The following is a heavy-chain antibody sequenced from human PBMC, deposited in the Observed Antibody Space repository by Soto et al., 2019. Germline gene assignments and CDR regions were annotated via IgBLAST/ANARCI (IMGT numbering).Heavy chain of an antibody. CDR3: ARQTTGWFGMDV. CDR2: IYPGDSGA. J-gene: IGHJ6*02. D-gene: IGHD6-19*01. V-gene: IGHV5-51*01. CDR1: GYSFTDYW. Sequence: GESLKISCNGAGYSFTDYWIGWVRQMPGKGLEWMGIIYPGDSGARYSPSFQGQVSISADKSVNTAYLQWGSLKASDTAMYYCARQTTGWFGMDVWGQGTTVTVSS.